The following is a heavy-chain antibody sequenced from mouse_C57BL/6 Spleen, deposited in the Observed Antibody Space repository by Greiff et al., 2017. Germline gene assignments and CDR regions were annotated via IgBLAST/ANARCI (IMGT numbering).Heavy chain of an antibody. CDR3: ARQNCGSSYEAAY. V-gene: IGHV5-17*01. Sequence: EVQLVESGAGLVKPGASLKLSCAASGFTFSDYGMHWVRQAPEQGLEWIAYISRGSSTIYYADTVKGRFTISRDNAKNTLFLQMTSLRSEDTAVYYCARQNCGSSYEAAYWGQGTLVTVSA. D-gene: IGHD1-1*01. J-gene: IGHJ3*01. CDR2: ISRGSSTI. CDR1: GFTFSDYG.